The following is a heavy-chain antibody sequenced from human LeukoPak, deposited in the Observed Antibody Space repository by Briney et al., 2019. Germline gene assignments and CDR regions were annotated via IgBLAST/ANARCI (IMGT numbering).Heavy chain of an antibody. CDR2: VGGRDDST. Sequence: PGASLRLSCAASGFTFSNYAMSWVRQAPGKGLEWVSAVGGRDDSTYYADSVKGRFTISRDTSKNTLYLQMNSLRAEDTAVYYCAKWGDYDILTGYYDSDYWGQGTLVTVSS. CDR1: GFTFSNYA. J-gene: IGHJ4*02. D-gene: IGHD3-9*01. CDR3: AKWGDYDILTGYYDSDY. V-gene: IGHV3-23*01.